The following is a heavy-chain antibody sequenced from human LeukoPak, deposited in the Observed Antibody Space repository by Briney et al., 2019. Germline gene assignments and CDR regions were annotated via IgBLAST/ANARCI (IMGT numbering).Heavy chain of an antibody. Sequence: SETLFLTCTVSGGSISSYYWSWIRQPPGKGLEWIGYIYYSGSTNYNPSLKSRVTISVDTSKNQFSLKLSSVTAADTAVYYCARGSDFWSGYPIQYWGQGTLVTVSS. D-gene: IGHD3-3*01. CDR3: ARGSDFWSGYPIQY. CDR2: IYYSGST. V-gene: IGHV4-59*08. CDR1: GGSISSYY. J-gene: IGHJ4*02.